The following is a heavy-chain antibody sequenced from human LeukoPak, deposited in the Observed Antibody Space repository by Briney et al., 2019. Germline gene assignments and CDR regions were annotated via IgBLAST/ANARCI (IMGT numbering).Heavy chain of an antibody. D-gene: IGHD3-22*01. V-gene: IGHV4-38-2*01. CDR3: ARNSSGIHFDY. J-gene: IGHJ4*02. CDR2: IYNSGST. Sequence: PSETLSLTCAVSGYSISNTYYWGWSRQPPGKGLEWIGSIYNSGSTHYNPSLKSRVTISLDTSMNQFSLKLSSVTAADTAVYYCARNSSGIHFDYWGRGTLVTVPS. CDR1: GYSISNTYY.